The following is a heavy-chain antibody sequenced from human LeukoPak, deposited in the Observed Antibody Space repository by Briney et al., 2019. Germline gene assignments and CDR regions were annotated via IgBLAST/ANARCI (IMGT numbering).Heavy chain of an antibody. J-gene: IGHJ4*02. Sequence: GGSLKLSCAASGFTFSGSAMHWVRPASGKGLEGVGRIRSKANSYATAYAASVKGRFTISRDDSKNTAYLQMNSLKTEDTAVYYCTRPPYCSGGSSLPIWGQGTLVTVSS. D-gene: IGHD2-15*01. V-gene: IGHV3-73*01. CDR2: IRSKANSYAT. CDR3: TRPPYCSGGSSLPI. CDR1: GFTFSGSA.